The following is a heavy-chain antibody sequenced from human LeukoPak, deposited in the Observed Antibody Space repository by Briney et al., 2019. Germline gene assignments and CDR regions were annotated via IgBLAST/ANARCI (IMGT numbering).Heavy chain of an antibody. CDR1: GLTFSSYA. D-gene: IGHD5-18*01. CDR3: ASQYIEVNYYYHMDV. Sequence: GGSLRLSCAASGLTFSSYAMAWVRQAPGKGLEWVSTINGSGVSTYYGDSVKGRFTISRDNSKNTLYLQMNSLIVEDTAVYYCASQYIEVNYYYHMDVWGTGTTVIVSS. J-gene: IGHJ6*03. CDR2: INGSGVST. V-gene: IGHV3-23*01.